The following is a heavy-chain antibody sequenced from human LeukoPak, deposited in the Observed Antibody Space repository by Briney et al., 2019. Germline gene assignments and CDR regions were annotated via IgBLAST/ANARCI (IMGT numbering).Heavy chain of an antibody. CDR3: GRGLGSSSWYVAQRYWYFDL. V-gene: IGHV4-4*07. J-gene: IGHJ2*01. D-gene: IGHD6-13*01. CDR1: GGSISSYY. Sequence: SETLSLTCTVSGGSISSYYWSWIRQPAGKGLEWIGRIYTSGSTNYNPSLKSRVTMSVDTSKNQFSLKLSSGTAVDAAVYYCGRGLGSSSWYVAQRYWYFDLWGRGTLVTVSS. CDR2: IYTSGST.